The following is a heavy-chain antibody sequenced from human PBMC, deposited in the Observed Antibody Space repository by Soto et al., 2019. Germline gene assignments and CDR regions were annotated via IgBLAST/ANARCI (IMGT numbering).Heavy chain of an antibody. Sequence: SETLSLTCTVSGGSISSYYWSWIRQLPGKGLEWIGYIYYSGSTNYNPSLKSRVTISVDTSKNQFSLKLSSVTAADTAVYYCAARTVVVPAAIVKYYYYYYMDVWGKGTTVTVSS. V-gene: IGHV4-59*01. D-gene: IGHD2-2*01. CDR2: IYYSGST. J-gene: IGHJ6*03. CDR1: GGSISSYY. CDR3: AARTVVVPAAIVKYYYYYYMDV.